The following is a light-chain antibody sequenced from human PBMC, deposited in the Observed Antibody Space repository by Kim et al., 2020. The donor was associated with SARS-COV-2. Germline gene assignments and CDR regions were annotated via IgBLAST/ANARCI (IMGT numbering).Light chain of an antibody. Sequence: QRVTIYGSGSSSNIGSNYVYWYQQRPGTAPKLLIYRNNQRPSGVPDRFSGSKSGTSASLAISGLRSEDEADYYCAAWDDSLSGHVVFGGGTQLTVL. CDR3: AAWDDSLSGHVV. V-gene: IGLV1-47*01. CDR2: RNN. CDR1: SSNIGSNY. J-gene: IGLJ2*01.